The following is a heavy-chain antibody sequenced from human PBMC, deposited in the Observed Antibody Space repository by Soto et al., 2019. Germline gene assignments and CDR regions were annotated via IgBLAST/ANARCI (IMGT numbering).Heavy chain of an antibody. CDR1: GGSFSGYY. CDR2: INHSGGT. CDR3: ARVKGPRRRITVADRNHYFDY. Sequence: PSETLSLTCAVYGGSFSGYYWSWIRQPPEKGLEWIGEINHSGGTNSNPSLKSRVTISVDTSRNQFSLKLRSVIAADTAVYYCARVKGPRRRITVADRNHYFDYWGQGTLVTVSS. D-gene: IGHD6-19*01. J-gene: IGHJ4*02. V-gene: IGHV4-34*01.